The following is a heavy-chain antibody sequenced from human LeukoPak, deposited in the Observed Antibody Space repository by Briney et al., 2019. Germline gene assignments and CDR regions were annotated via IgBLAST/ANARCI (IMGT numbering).Heavy chain of an antibody. V-gene: IGHV3-7*05. CDR1: GFTFSNYW. CDR2: IKQDGSEK. J-gene: IGHJ4*02. D-gene: IGHD3-10*01. Sequence: GGSLRLSCAASGFTFSNYWMSWVRQAPGKGLEWVANIKQDGSEKYYVDSVKGRFTISRDNAKNSLYLQMNSLRADDTAVYYCASIHLEPGYNFGSFDCWGQGTLVTVSS. CDR3: ASIHLEPGYNFGSFDC.